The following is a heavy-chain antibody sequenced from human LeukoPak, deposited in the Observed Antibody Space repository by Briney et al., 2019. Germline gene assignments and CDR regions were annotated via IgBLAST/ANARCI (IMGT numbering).Heavy chain of an antibody. Sequence: GGSLRLSCAASGFTFSSYAMSWVRQAPGKGLEWVSAISGSGGSTYYADSVKGRFTISGDNSKNTLYLQMNSLRAEDTAVYYCAKGTRGSYPFYYFDYWGQGALVTVSS. CDR1: GFTFSSYA. D-gene: IGHD1-26*01. V-gene: IGHV3-23*01. CDR2: ISGSGGST. J-gene: IGHJ4*02. CDR3: AKGTRGSYPFYYFDY.